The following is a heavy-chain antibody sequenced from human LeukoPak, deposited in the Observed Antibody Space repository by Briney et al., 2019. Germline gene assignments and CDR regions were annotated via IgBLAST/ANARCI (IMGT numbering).Heavy chain of an antibody. V-gene: IGHV3-64*01. Sequence: GGSLRLSCAACGFTFSSYDMHWVRQAPGKGLEYVSAINSNGDSTHYANSVKGRFTISRDNSKNTLYLQMGSLRVEDMAVYYCARGGHYDILTGYHNPLPPVWGQGTPVTVSS. J-gene: IGHJ6*02. D-gene: IGHD3-9*01. CDR3: ARGGHYDILTGYHNPLPPV. CDR2: INSNGDST. CDR1: GFTFSSYD.